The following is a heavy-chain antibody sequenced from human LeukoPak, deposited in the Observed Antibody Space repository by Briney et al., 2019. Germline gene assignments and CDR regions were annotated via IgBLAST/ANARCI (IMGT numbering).Heavy chain of an antibody. CDR2: INPNSGGT. Sequence: ATVKVSCKASGYTFTGYYMHWVRQAPGQGLEWMGWINPNSGGTNYAQKFQGRVTMTRGTSISTAYMELSRLRSDDTAVYYCARVDSWWSPYYYMDVWGKGTTVTVSS. CDR1: GYTFTGYY. CDR3: ARVDSWWSPYYYMDV. V-gene: IGHV1-2*02. D-gene: IGHD2-8*01. J-gene: IGHJ6*03.